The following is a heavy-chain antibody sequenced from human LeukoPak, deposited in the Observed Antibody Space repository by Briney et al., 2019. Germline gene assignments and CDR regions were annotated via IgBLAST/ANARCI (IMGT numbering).Heavy chain of an antibody. Sequence: SETLSLTCTVSGGSISSSSYYWSWIRQPPGKGLEWIGYIYYSGSTYYNPSLKSRVTISVDTSKNQFSLKLSSVAAADTAVYYCAREESSGLLVGWFDPWGQGTLVTVSS. CDR2: IYYSGST. CDR3: AREESSGLLVGWFDP. J-gene: IGHJ5*02. V-gene: IGHV4-30-4*01. D-gene: IGHD3-22*01. CDR1: GGSISSSSYY.